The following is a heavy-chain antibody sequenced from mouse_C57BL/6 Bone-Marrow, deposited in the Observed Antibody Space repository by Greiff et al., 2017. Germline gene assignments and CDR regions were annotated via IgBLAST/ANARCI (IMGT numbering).Heavy chain of an antibody. D-gene: IGHD1-1*01. V-gene: IGHV1-9*01. CDR2: ILPGSGST. Sequence: VQLQQSGAELMKPGASVKLSCKATGYTFTGYWIEWVKQRPGHGLEWIGEILPGSGSTNYNEKFKGKATFTADTSSNTAYMQLSSLTTEDSAIYYCARKPHYYYGSSYGFAYGGQGTLVTVSA. CDR3: ARKPHYYYGSSYGFAY. CDR1: GYTFTGYW. J-gene: IGHJ3*01.